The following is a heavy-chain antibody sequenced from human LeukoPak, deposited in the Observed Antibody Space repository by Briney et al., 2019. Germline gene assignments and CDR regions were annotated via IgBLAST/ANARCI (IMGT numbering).Heavy chain of an antibody. CDR3: AKGQAYCSGGNCYSSFDF. CDR1: GFTFSSHA. J-gene: IGHJ4*02. CDR2: ISGNSYNT. Sequence: GGSLGLSCATSGFTFSSHAMSWVRQAPGKGLEWVSTISGNSYNTCDADSVKGRFAISRDNSKNTLYLQMNSLRADDTALYYCAKGQAYCSGGNCYSSFDFWGQGTLVTVSS. V-gene: IGHV3-23*01. D-gene: IGHD2-15*01.